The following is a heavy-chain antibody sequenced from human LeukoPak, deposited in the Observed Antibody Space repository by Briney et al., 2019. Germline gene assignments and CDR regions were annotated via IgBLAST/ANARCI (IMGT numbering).Heavy chain of an antibody. V-gene: IGHV4-39*07. J-gene: IGHJ6*03. D-gene: IGHD4-11*01. CDR2: IYYSGST. CDR3: ARGNMWDYRRYYYYMDV. CDR1: GGSISSSSYY. Sequence: SETLSLTCTVSGGSISSSSYYWGWIRQPPGKGLEWIGSIYYSGSTNYNPSLKSRVTISVDTSKNQFSLKLNSVTAADTAIYYCARGNMWDYRRYYYYMDVWGKGTTVTVSS.